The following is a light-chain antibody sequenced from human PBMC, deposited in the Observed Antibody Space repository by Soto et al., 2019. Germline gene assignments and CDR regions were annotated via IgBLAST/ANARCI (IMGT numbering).Light chain of an antibody. CDR2: ATS. J-gene: IGKJ3*01. CDR1: QSIGNY. CDR3: QQRSSCAFT. V-gene: IGKV3-11*01. Sequence: EVVLTQSPATLSLSPGEGATLSCRASQSIGNYLAWYQQKPGQAPRLLIYATSNRATGIPARFSGSGSGTDFTLTISSLEPEDFAVYYCQQRSSCAFTFVPGTKVDIK.